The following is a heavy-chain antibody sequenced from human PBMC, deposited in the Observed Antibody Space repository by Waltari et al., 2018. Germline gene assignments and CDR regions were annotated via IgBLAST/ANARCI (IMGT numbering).Heavy chain of an antibody. CDR1: GGSLSSSGFY. D-gene: IGHD3-16*01. Sequence: QLQLQESGPGLVTPSETLSLSCTVSGGSLSSSGFYWGWIRQSPGKGLEWIGSVYYSGASYYNPSLESRVTMSIDTSKRHFSLRLTSVTVADTAVYYCVRPERGSYYYFDSWGQGTLVIVSS. CDR3: VRPERGSYYYFDS. CDR2: VYYSGAS. J-gene: IGHJ4*02. V-gene: IGHV4-39*02.